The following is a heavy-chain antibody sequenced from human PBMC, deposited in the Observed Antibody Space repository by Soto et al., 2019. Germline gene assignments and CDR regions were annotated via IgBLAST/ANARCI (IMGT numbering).Heavy chain of an antibody. V-gene: IGHV3-23*01. Sequence: PGGSLRLSCAASGFTFSSYAMSWVRQAPGKGLEWVSAISGSGGSTYYADSVKGRFTISRDNSKNTLYLQMNSLRAEDTAVDYCARWIQLAHYYFDYCGQGSLVTVSS. CDR3: ARWIQLAHYYFDY. J-gene: IGHJ4*02. CDR1: GFTFSSYA. D-gene: IGHD5-18*01. CDR2: ISGSGGST.